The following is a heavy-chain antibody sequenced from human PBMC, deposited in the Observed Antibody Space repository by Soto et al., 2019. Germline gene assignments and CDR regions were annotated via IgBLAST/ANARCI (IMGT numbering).Heavy chain of an antibody. CDR3: ARGDYYDSSGYPFHYFDY. V-gene: IGHV1-69*01. D-gene: IGHD3-22*01. Sequence: QVQLVQSGAEVKKPGSSVKVSCKASGGTFSSYAISWVRQAPGQGLEWMGGIIPIFGTANDAQKFQGRVTITADESTGTAYMELRSLRSEDTAVYYCARGDYYDSSGYPFHYFDYWGQGTLVTVSS. CDR1: GGTFSSYA. CDR2: IIPIFGTA. J-gene: IGHJ4*02.